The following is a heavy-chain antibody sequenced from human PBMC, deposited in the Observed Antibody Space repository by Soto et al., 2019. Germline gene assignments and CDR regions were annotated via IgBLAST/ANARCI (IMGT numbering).Heavy chain of an antibody. CDR2: IYPGDSDT. CDR1: GYSFTSYW. CDR3: ARHYHDSSGYYSSPVDY. D-gene: IGHD3-22*01. Sequence: GESLKISCKGSGYSFTSYWIGWVRQMPGKGLEWMGIIYPGDSDTRYSPSFQGQVTISADKSISTAYLQWSSLKASDTAMYYCARHYHDSSGYYSSPVDYWGQGTLVTVSS. J-gene: IGHJ4*02. V-gene: IGHV5-51*01.